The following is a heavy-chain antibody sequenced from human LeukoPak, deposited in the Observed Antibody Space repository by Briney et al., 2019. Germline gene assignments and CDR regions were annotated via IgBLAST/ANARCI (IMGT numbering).Heavy chain of an antibody. V-gene: IGHV4-61*01. CDR3: ARALHYYDSTGYFDY. CDR2: IYYSGST. Sequence: SETLSLTCTVSGYSISSGYYWGWIRQPPGKGLEWIGYIYYSGSTNYNPSLKSRVTISVDTSKNQFSLKLSSVTAADTAVYYCARALHYYDSTGYFDYWGQGTLVTVSS. D-gene: IGHD3-22*01. J-gene: IGHJ4*02. CDR1: GYSISSGYY.